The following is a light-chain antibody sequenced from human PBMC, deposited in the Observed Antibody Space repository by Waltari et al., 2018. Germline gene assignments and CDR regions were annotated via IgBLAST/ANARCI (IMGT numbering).Light chain of an antibody. CDR1: TRDIGRDYF. Sequence: QSALTQPAPVSGSPGQSITIPCPGTTRDIGRDYFFSWYQHHPGTAPKLILYEVTKRPSGVSDRFSGSKSGNTASLTISGLQAEDDADYYCYSSAMSAFVVFGGGTKLTVL. CDR2: EVT. CDR3: YSSAMSAFVV. J-gene: IGLJ3*02. V-gene: IGLV2-23*02.